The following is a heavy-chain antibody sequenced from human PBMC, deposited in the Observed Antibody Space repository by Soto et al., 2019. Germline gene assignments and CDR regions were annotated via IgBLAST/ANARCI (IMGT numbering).Heavy chain of an antibody. CDR2: IYYSGST. V-gene: IGHV4-39*01. CDR3: ASPPFGEFGVDY. CDR1: GGSISSSSYY. Sequence: QLQLQESGPGLVKPSETLSLTCTVSGGSISSSSYYWGWIRQPPGKGLEWIGSIYYSGSTSYNPSLKSRAPISVDTSKNQFSLKLSSVTAADTAVYYCASPPFGEFGVDYWGQGTLVTVSS. D-gene: IGHD3-10*01. J-gene: IGHJ4*02.